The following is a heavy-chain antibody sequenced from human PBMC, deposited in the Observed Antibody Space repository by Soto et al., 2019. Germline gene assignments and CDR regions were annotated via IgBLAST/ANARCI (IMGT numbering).Heavy chain of an antibody. D-gene: IGHD6-13*01. J-gene: IGHJ5*01. CDR3: ARLIGSSSWFDS. V-gene: IGHV5-51*01. CDR1: GYSFTTNW. Sequence: GETLKISCKSSGYSFTTNWIAWVRQKPGKGLEWMGSIFPGDSDTRYSPSFHGQVTISADESISTAYLQWGSMKASESAMYYCARLIGSSSWFDSWGQGALVTVSS. CDR2: IFPGDSDT.